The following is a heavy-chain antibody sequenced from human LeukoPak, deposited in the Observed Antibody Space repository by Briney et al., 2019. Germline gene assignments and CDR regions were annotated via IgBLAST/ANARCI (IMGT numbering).Heavy chain of an antibody. J-gene: IGHJ4*02. CDR3: ARGAMVRGVIITYYFDY. V-gene: IGHV1-69*05. D-gene: IGHD3-10*01. CDR2: IIPIFGTA. Sequence: GASVKVSCKASGGTFSSYAISWVRQAPGQGLEWMGRIIPIFGTANYAQKFQGRVTITTDESTSTAYMELSSLRSEDTAVYYCARGAMVRGVIITYYFDYWGQGTLVTVSS. CDR1: GGTFSSYA.